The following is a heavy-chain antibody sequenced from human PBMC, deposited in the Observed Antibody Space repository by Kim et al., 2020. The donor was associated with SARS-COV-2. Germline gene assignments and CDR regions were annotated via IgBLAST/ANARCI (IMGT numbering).Heavy chain of an antibody. CDR3: ARGDEGVTMDLGNYYYYGMDV. D-gene: IGHD2-21*02. J-gene: IGHJ6*02. CDR1: GFTFSSYS. CDR2: ISSSSSYI. V-gene: IGHV3-21*01. Sequence: LSLTCAASGFTFSSYSMNWVRQAPGKGLEWVSSISSSSSYIYYADSVKGRFTISRDNAKNSLYLQMNSMRAEDTAVYYCARGDEGVTMDLGNYYYYGMDVWGQGTTVTVSS.